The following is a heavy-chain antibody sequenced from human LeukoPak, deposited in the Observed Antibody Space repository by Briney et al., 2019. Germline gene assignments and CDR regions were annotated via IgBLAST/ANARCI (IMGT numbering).Heavy chain of an antibody. CDR3: AREVSGDRRFDP. Sequence: NPSETLSLTCAVSGGSISGYYWSWIRQPAGKGLEWIGRIYSSGSTNYNPSLESRVTVSVDTSKNQFSLNLRSVTAADTAVYYCAREVSGDRRFDPWGQGTLVTVSS. V-gene: IGHV4-4*07. J-gene: IGHJ5*02. CDR1: GGSISGYY. D-gene: IGHD5/OR15-5a*01. CDR2: IYSSGST.